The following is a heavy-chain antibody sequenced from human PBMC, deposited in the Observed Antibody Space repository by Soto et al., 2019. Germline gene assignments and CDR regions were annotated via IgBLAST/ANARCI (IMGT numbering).Heavy chain of an antibody. CDR2: IYYSGST. Sequence: GSLRLSCTVSGGSISSYYWSWIRQPPGKGLEWIGYIYYSGSTNYNPSLKSRVTISVDTSKNQFSLKLSSVTAADTAVYYCARDSGSNLYYYYMDVWGKGTTVTVSS. J-gene: IGHJ6*03. V-gene: IGHV4-59*01. CDR3: ARDSGSNLYYYYMDV. D-gene: IGHD1-26*01. CDR1: GGSISSYY.